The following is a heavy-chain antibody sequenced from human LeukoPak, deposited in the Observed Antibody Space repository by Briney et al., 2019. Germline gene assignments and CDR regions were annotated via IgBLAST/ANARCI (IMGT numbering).Heavy chain of an antibody. Sequence: GGSLRLSCAASGFTLSTYDMHWVRQPPGKGLEWVSGIDIPGNTYYPDSVKGRFTMSRESAKNSLYLQMNSLRAGDTAAYYCARAVAGTHWFDPWGQGTLVTVSS. CDR1: GFTLSTYD. CDR3: ARAVAGTHWFDP. CDR2: IDIPGNT. D-gene: IGHD6-19*01. V-gene: IGHV3-13*01. J-gene: IGHJ5*02.